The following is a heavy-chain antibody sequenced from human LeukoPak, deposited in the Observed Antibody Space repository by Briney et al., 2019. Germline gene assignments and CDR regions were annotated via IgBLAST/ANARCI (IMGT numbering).Heavy chain of an antibody. J-gene: IGHJ4*02. D-gene: IGHD2-8*01. CDR3: SRENGAFSPFGY. CDR1: GGSISSTNW. V-gene: IGHV4-4*02. CDR2: ISLTGLT. Sequence: PSGTLSLTCAVSGGSISSTNWWRWVRQPPGQGLEWIGEISLTGLTHYNPSLESRVTVSLDKSKNQLSLNLTSVTAADTAVYYCSRENGAFSPFGYWGQGTLVTVLS.